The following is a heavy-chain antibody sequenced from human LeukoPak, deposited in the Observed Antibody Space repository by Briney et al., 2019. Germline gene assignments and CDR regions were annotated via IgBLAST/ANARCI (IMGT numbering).Heavy chain of an antibody. D-gene: IGHD2-21*02. CDR3: ARVYCGGDCYNTLPYYFDY. J-gene: IGHJ4*02. V-gene: IGHV4-39*07. Sequence: PSETLSLTCTVSGGSISSGGYYWGWIRQPPGKGLEWVGGIHYSGNTYYNPSLKSRVTISVDTSKNQFSLKLSSVTAADTAVYYCARVYCGGDCYNTLPYYFDYWGQGTLVTVSS. CDR1: GGSISSGGYY. CDR2: IHYSGNT.